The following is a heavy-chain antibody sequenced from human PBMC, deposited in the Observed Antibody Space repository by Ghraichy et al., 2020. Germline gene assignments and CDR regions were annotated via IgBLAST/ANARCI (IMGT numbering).Heavy chain of an antibody. CDR2: VSHSGGT. D-gene: IGHD2/OR15-2a*01. J-gene: IGHJ4*02. V-gene: IGHV4-59*08. CDR1: GGSTSNYY. CDR3: ASRGPSYEVYYFDY. Sequence: SETLSLTCIVSGGSTSNYYWNWIRQPPGRGLEWIGYVSHSGGTNYNPSLRSRVSTSMDTSKNLFSLRLNSVTAADTAVYYCASRGPSYEVYYFDYWGQGALVTVSS.